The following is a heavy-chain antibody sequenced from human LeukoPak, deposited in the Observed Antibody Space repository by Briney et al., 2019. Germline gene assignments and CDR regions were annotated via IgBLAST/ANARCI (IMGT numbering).Heavy chain of an antibody. CDR1: GGSISSSSYY. V-gene: IGHV4-39*07. D-gene: IGHD2-2*01. CDR2: IYYSGST. J-gene: IGHJ6*03. Sequence: SETLSLTCTVSGGSISSSSYYWGWIRQPPGKGLEWIGSIYYSGSTYYNPSLKSRVTISVDTSKNQFSLKLSSVTAADTAVYYCARHIGYCSSTSCYEDYYYYMDVWGKGTTVTVSS. CDR3: ARHIGYCSSTSCYEDYYYYMDV.